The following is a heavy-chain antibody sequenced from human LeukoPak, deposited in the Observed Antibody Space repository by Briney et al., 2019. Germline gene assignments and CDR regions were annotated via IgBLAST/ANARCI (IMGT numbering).Heavy chain of an antibody. CDR2: IYYTGDT. D-gene: IGHD2-15*01. CDR3: ARYTRIPDY. Sequence: SETLSLACTVSGASITGYYWTWIRQPPGKGLECVGYIYYTGDTNYNPSLKSRVTMSLDTSKSQFSLKLTSVTAADTAIYYCARYTRIPDYWGQGTLVTVTS. J-gene: IGHJ4*02. V-gene: IGHV4-59*01. CDR1: GASITGYY.